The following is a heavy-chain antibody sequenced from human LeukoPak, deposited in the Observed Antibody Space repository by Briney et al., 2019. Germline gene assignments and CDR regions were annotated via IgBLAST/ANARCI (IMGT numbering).Heavy chain of an antibody. CDR1: GGSISSGHYY. Sequence: SETLSLTCSVSGGSISSGHYYWAWIRQPPGKGLQWIGSIYYSGTTYNNPSLKSRVTISIDTSKNQFSLKLSSVTAADTAVYYCARSVPYYGSGSYKAPRQGIDYWGQGTLVTVSS. CDR3: ARSVPYYGSGSYKAPRQGIDY. V-gene: IGHV4-39*07. D-gene: IGHD3-10*01. CDR2: IYYSGTT. J-gene: IGHJ4*02.